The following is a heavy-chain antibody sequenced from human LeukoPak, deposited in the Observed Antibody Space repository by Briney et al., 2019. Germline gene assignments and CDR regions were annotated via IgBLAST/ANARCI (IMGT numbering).Heavy chain of an antibody. Sequence: GGSLRLSCAASGFTCSSYAMSWVRQAPGKGLEWVSAISDSALSTYYADSVKGRFIISRDNSKNTLYLQVNSLRAEDTAVYYCARGPAFSIVGATYYFDYWGQGTLVTVSS. D-gene: IGHD1-26*01. CDR3: ARGPAFSIVGATYYFDY. V-gene: IGHV3-23*01. J-gene: IGHJ4*02. CDR2: ISDSALST. CDR1: GFTCSSYA.